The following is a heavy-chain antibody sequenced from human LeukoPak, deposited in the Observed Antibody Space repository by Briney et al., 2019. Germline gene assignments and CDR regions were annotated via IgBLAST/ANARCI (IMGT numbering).Heavy chain of an antibody. CDR1: GFTFSSYA. D-gene: IGHD1-26*01. Sequence: GGSLRLSCAASGFTFSSYAMHWVRQAPGKGLEWVAVISYDGSNKYYADSVKGRFTISRDNSKNTLYLQMNSLRAEDTAVYYCARTPTLSSGSYERGHQSDYWGQGTLVTVSS. CDR2: ISYDGSNK. CDR3: ARTPTLSSGSYERGHQSDY. V-gene: IGHV3-30-3*01. J-gene: IGHJ4*02.